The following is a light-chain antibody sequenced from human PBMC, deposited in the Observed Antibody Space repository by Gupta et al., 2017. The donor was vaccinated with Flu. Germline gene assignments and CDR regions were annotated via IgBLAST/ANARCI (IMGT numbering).Light chain of an antibody. CDR3: SSSRGNNVV. J-gene: IGLJ2*01. V-gene: IGLV3-19*01. Sequence: SFELTQDPAVSVALGQTITITCQGASLRSYYANWYHQKPGQAPVLGIYAKNKRPSGIPDRFSGSGSGNTASLTITGAQAEDEADFYCSSSRGNNVVFGGGTKLTVL. CDR2: AKN. CDR1: SLRSYY.